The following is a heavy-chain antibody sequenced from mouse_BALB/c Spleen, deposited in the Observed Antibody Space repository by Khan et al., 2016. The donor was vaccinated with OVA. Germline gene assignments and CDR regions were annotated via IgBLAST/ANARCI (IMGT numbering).Heavy chain of an antibody. D-gene: IGHD1-1*01. J-gene: IGHJ3*01. CDR1: GFTFSTYG. CDR3: TRLAYYYDSEGFAY. Sequence: EVQRVESGGDIVKPGGSLKLSCAASGFTFSTYGMSWVRQTPDKRLEWVATVSTGGHYTYYSDTVKGRFTISRDTAKNTLYLQMTSLRSEDTAMFYCTRLAYYYDSEGFAYWGQGTLVTVSA. CDR2: VSTGGHYT. V-gene: IGHV5-6*01.